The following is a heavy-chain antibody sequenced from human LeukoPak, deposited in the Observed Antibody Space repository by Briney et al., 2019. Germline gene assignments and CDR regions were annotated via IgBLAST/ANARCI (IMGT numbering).Heavy chain of an antibody. CDR2: FDPEDGET. V-gene: IGHV1-24*01. Sequence: GASVKVSCKVSGYTLTELSMHWVRQAPGKGREWMGGFDPEDGETIYAQKFQGRVTMTEDTSTDTAYMELSSLRSEDTAVYYCATKGPTYDSSGYYYDYWGQGTLVTVSS. D-gene: IGHD3-22*01. J-gene: IGHJ4*02. CDR3: ATKGPTYDSSGYYYDY. CDR1: GYTLTELS.